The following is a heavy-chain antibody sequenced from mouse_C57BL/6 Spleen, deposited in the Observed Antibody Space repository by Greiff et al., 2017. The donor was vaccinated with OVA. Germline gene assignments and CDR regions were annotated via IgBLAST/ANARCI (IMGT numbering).Heavy chain of an antibody. Sequence: QVQLQQSGPELVKPGASVKISCKASGYAFSSSWMNWVKQRPGKGLEWIGRIYPGDGDTNYNGKFKGKATLTADKSSSTAYMQLSSLTSEDSAVYFCARYDLFAYWGQGTLVTVSA. CDR2: IYPGDGDT. D-gene: IGHD2-4*01. V-gene: IGHV1-82*01. CDR1: GYAFSSSW. J-gene: IGHJ3*01. CDR3: ARYDLFAY.